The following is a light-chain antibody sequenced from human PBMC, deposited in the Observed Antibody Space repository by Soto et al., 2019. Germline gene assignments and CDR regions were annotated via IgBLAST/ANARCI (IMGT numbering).Light chain of an antibody. CDR1: QSVSSK. CDR2: GVS. CDR3: QQYYNTPYT. J-gene: IGKJ2*01. V-gene: IGKV3D-15*01. Sequence: EIVMTQSPATLSVSPGERATLSCRASQSVSSKLAWFQQKPGQAPSLLIYGVSTRATGVPVRFSGSGSGTEFTLTISSLQAGDEAIYHCQQYYNTPYTFGQGTTLEIK.